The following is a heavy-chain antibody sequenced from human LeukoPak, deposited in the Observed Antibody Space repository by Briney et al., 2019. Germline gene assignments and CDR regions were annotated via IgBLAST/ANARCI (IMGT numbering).Heavy chain of an antibody. CDR2: INSDGSST. Sequence: PGGSLRLSCAASGFTFSSYWMHWVRHAPGKGLVWVSRINSDGSSTSYADSVKGRFTISRDNAKNTLYLQMNSLRAEDTAVYYCAKGGHSSGWYWNYWGQGTLVTVSS. CDR1: GFTFSSYW. D-gene: IGHD6-19*01. J-gene: IGHJ4*02. V-gene: IGHV3-74*01. CDR3: AKGGHSSGWYWNY.